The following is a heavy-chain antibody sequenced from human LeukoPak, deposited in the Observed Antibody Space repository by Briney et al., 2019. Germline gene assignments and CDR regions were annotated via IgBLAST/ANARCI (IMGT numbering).Heavy chain of an antibody. V-gene: IGHV1-18*01. CDR3: ARDGILIRGIISNWFDP. J-gene: IGHJ5*02. D-gene: IGHD3-10*01. CDR2: ISTYDSNT. Sequence: ASVKVSCKASGYTFTAYYIHWVRQAPGQELEWMAWISTYDSNTRTAQKFQDRVVMTTDISTRTAYMELHSLRFDDTAVYYCARDGILIRGIISNWFDPWGQGTLVTVSS. CDR1: GYTFTAYY.